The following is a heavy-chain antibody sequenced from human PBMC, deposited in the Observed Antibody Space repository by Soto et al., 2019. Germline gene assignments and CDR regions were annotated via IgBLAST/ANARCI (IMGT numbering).Heavy chain of an antibody. D-gene: IGHD3-22*01. Sequence: ASVKVSCKASGYTFTSYGISWVRQAPGQGLEWMGWISAYNGNTNYAQKLQGRVTMTTDTSTSTAYMELRSLGSDDTAVYYCARKSYYDSSGYYSFDYWGQGTLVTVSS. CDR1: GYTFTSYG. CDR2: ISAYNGNT. CDR3: ARKSYYDSSGYYSFDY. V-gene: IGHV1-18*01. J-gene: IGHJ4*02.